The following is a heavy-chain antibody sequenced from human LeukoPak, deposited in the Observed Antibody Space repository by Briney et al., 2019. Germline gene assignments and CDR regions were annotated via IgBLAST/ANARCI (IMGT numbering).Heavy chain of an antibody. CDR3: ASSLGVLWFGELSSWFDP. D-gene: IGHD3-10*01. Sequence: PSETLSLTCTVSGGSISSSSYYWGWIRQPPGKGLEWIGSIYYSGSTYYNPSLKSRVTISVDTSKNQFSLKLSSVTAADTAVYYCASSLGVLWFGELSSWFDPWGQGTLVTVSS. CDR2: IYYSGST. J-gene: IGHJ5*02. V-gene: IGHV4-39*07. CDR1: GGSISSSSYY.